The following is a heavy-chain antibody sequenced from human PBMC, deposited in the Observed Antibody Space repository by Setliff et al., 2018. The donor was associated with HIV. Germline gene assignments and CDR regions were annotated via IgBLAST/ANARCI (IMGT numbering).Heavy chain of an antibody. Sequence: SETLSLTCAVYGGSFSDQYWSWIRQPPGKGLEWIGEINYRGTTNDNPSLRSRVTISVDTSRNQFSLKLNSVTAADTAVYYCAREDYYDSSGDAFDIWGQGTMVTVSS. CDR2: INYRGTT. CDR3: AREDYYDSSGDAFDI. V-gene: IGHV4-34*01. J-gene: IGHJ3*02. CDR1: GGSFSDQY. D-gene: IGHD3-22*01.